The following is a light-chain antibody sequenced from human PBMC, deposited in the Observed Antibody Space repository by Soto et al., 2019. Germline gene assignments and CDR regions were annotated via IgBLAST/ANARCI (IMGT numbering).Light chain of an antibody. J-gene: IGLJ2*01. V-gene: IGLV2-11*01. CDR3: FSYAGYYTLL. CDR2: DVT. Sequence: QSVLTQPRSVSGSPGHSVTISCTGTTSDVGTYNYVSWYQQHPGQAPKLMIYDVTKRPSGVPRRFSGSKSGNTASLTISGLQAEDEADYYCFSYAGYYTLLFGGGTKLTVL. CDR1: TSDVGTYNY.